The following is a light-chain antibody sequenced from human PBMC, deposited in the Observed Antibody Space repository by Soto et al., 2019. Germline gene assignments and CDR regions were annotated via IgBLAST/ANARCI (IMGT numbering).Light chain of an antibody. J-gene: IGLJ1*01. CDR2: DVS. CDR1: SSDIGRYNY. Sequence: QSALTQPASVSGSPGQSITISCTGTSSDIGRYNYVSWYQQYPGKAPKFMIYDVSNRPSGVSNRFSGSKSGNTASLTISGLQADDEADYYCSSYISISTYVFGTGTKVTVL. CDR3: SSYISISTYV. V-gene: IGLV2-14*01.